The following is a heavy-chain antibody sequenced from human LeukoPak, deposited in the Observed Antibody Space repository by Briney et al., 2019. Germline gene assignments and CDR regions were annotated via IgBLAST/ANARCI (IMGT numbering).Heavy chain of an antibody. CDR1: GGSFSGYY. CDR2: INHSGST. J-gene: IGHJ4*02. CDR3: ARGKTGSYNPSFDY. V-gene: IGHV4-34*01. Sequence: SETLSLTCAVYGGSFSGYYWSWIRQPPGKGLEGIGEINHSGSTNYNPSLKSRVTISVDTSKNQFSLKLSSVTAANTAVYYCARGKTGSYNPSFDYWGQGTLVTVSS. D-gene: IGHD1-26*01.